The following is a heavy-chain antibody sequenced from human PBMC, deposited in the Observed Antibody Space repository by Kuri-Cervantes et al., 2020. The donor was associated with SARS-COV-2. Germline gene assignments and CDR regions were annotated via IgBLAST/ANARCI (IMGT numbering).Heavy chain of an antibody. D-gene: IGHD6-19*01. Sequence: ASVKVSCKASGYTFTSYAMHWVRQAPGQRLEWMGWINAGNGNTKYSQKFQGRVTITRDTSASTAYMEVSSLRSEDTAVYYCARDEGVPVPATTLDSWGQGTLVTVSS. CDR1: GYTFTSYA. CDR3: ARDEGVPVPATTLDS. J-gene: IGHJ4*02. V-gene: IGHV1-3*01. CDR2: INAGNGNT.